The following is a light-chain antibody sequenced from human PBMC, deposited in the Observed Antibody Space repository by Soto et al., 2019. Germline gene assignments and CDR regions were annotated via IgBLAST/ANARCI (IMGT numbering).Light chain of an antibody. CDR3: QQYNTYSWT. CDR2: DAS. V-gene: IGKV1-5*01. Sequence: IEMSQSRSSLSASVGDRVTITCGASHGISRGVAWTQQKQGTAPKLLIYDASSLQSGVPSRFSGSGSGTEFALTISSLQPDDFATYYCQQYNTYSWTFGPGTKVDIK. CDR1: HGISRG. J-gene: IGKJ1*01.